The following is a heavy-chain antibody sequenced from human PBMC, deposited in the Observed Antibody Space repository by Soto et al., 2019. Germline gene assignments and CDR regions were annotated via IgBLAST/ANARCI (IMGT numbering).Heavy chain of an antibody. J-gene: IGHJ3*02. D-gene: IGHD3-3*01. CDR2: ISGSGGST. V-gene: IGHV3-23*01. CDR3: AKGRVPWWITIFGVVPRDAFDI. CDR1: GVTFSSYA. Sequence: GGSVRLSCAASGVTFSSYAMSWVRQAPGKGLEWVSAISGSGGSTYSSDSVNGRFTISTDHSKNTLYLQMNSLRAEDTAVYYCAKGRVPWWITIFGVVPRDAFDIWGQGTTVPVSS.